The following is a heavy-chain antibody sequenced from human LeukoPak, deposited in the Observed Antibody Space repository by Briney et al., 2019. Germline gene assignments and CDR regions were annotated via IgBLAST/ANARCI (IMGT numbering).Heavy chain of an antibody. J-gene: IGHJ4*02. V-gene: IGHV3-48*03. Sequence: GGSLRLSCAASGFTFSSYEMNWVHQAPGKGLEWVSYISSSGSTIYYADSVKGRFTISRDNAKNSLYLQMNSLRAEDTAVYYCARDGYNRYPFDYWGQGTLVTVSS. CDR2: ISSSGSTI. CDR3: ARDGYNRYPFDY. D-gene: IGHD5-24*01. CDR1: GFTFSSYE.